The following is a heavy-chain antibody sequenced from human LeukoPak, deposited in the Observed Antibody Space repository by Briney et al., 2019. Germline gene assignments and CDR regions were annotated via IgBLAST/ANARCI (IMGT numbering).Heavy chain of an antibody. D-gene: IGHD6-19*01. V-gene: IGHV4-30-2*03. CDR3: GSTYSSSLYFDY. CDR1: GGSISSGGYY. Sequence: SETLSLTCTVSGGSISSGGYYWSWIRQPPGKGLEWIGSIYYNGSTYYNPSLKGRVTVAVDTSKNQFSLKLSSVTAADTAVFYCGSTYSSSLYFDYWGQGTLVTVSS. CDR2: IYYNGST. J-gene: IGHJ4*02.